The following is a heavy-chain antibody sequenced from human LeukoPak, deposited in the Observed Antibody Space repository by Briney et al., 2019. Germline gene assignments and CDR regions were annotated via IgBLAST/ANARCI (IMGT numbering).Heavy chain of an antibody. CDR3: ARRGDDSRGYYYDY. CDR1: GFTFSSYI. J-gene: IGHJ4*02. CDR2: ITSSSSYI. Sequence: GGSLRLSCAASGFTFSSYIMNWVRQAPGKGLEWVSSITSSSSYIYYADSVKGRFTISRDNAKNSLYLQMNSLRAEDTAVYYCARRGDDSRGYYYDYWGQGTLVTVSS. D-gene: IGHD3-22*01. V-gene: IGHV3-21*01.